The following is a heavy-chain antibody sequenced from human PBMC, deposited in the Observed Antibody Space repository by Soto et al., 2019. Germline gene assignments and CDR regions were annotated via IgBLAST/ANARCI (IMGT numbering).Heavy chain of an antibody. CDR1: GFSFVNYG. D-gene: IGHD3-3*01. V-gene: IGHV3-23*01. CDR2: ISSSGGRT. CDR3: AKVAKPRVVIEYFDY. J-gene: IGHJ4*02. Sequence: EVQLLESGGGLVQPGGSVRLSCGTSGFSFVNYGMGWVRQAPGKGLEWVSGISSSGGRTYFADSVRGRFTISRDNSKNTMYLQMDSLRVEDTAVYYCAKVAKPRVVIEYFDYWGQESLVTVSS.